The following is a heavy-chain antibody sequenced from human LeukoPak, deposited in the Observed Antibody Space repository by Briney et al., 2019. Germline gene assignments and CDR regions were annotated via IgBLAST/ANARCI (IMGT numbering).Heavy chain of an antibody. D-gene: IGHD4-11*01. Sequence: SETLSLTCTVSGYSISSGYYWGWIRQPPGKGLEWIGSIYHSGSTYYNPSLKSRVTISVDTSKNQFSLKLSSVTAADTAVYYCARSTLYSNHPYYFDYWGQGTLVTVSA. CDR1: GYSISSGYY. J-gene: IGHJ4*02. V-gene: IGHV4-38-2*02. CDR2: IYHSGST. CDR3: ARSTLYSNHPYYFDY.